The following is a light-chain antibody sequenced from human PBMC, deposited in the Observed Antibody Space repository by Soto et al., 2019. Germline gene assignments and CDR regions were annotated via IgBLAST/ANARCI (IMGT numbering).Light chain of an antibody. CDR1: SSNIGSYT. V-gene: IGLV1-44*01. CDR2: SNS. Sequence: QSVLIQPHSASGTPGQRVTVSCSGGSSNIGSYTVNWYQQLPGAAPKLLIYSNSQRPSGVPDRFSASKSGTSASLAISGLQSEDEAEYYCAAWDDSLNGYVFGPGTKLTVL. J-gene: IGLJ1*01. CDR3: AAWDDSLNGYV.